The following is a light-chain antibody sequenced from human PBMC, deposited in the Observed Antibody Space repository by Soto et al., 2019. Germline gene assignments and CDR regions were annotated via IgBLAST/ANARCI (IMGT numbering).Light chain of an antibody. CDR2: GAS. V-gene: IGKV3-20*01. Sequence: EIVLTQSPGTFSLSPGERATLSCRASQTVDNNYLGWYQRKAGQAPRLLIYGASSRATGISDRFSGSGSGTDFTLTIYRLEPEDFTVYFCHQYSISPPTFGQGTRLEIK. J-gene: IGKJ5*01. CDR1: QTVDNNY. CDR3: HQYSISPPT.